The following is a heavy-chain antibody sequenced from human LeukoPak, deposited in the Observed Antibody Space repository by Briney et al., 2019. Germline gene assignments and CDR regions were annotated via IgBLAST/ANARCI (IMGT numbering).Heavy chain of an antibody. J-gene: IGHJ4*02. Sequence: GGSLRLSCAASGFTFSNYAMHWVRQAPGKGLEWVAVISHDGANKYYTGSVKGRFTISRDNSKNTLYLRMNSLRAEDTAVYYCARSGGDSTFDYWGQGTLVTVSS. CDR1: GFTFSNYA. V-gene: IGHV3-30-3*01. CDR2: ISHDGANK. CDR3: ARSGGDSTFDY. D-gene: IGHD2-21*02.